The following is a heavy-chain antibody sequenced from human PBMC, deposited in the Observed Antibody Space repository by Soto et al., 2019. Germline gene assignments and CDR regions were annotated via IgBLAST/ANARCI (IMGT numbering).Heavy chain of an antibody. J-gene: IGHJ5*02. CDR3: AREWELLLDP. CDR1: GFTFSSYA. V-gene: IGHV3-30-3*01. D-gene: IGHD1-26*01. Sequence: QPGGSLRLSCAASGFTFSSYAMHWVRQAPGKGLEWVAVISYNGGNKYYAASVKGRSTISRDNSKNTLYLQMNSLRGEDTAFYYCAREWELLLDPWGQGTLVTVSS. CDR2: ISYNGGNK.